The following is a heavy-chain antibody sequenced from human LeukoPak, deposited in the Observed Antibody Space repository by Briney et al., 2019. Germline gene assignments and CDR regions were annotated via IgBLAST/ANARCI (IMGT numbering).Heavy chain of an antibody. CDR3: ARDLSSSWDRYFDY. Sequence: ASVKVSCKASGHTFTGYYMHWVRQAPGQGLEWMGWINPNSGSTNYAQKFQGRVTMTRDTSISTAYMELSRLRSDDTAVYYCARDLSSSWDRYFDYWGQGTLVTVSS. CDR1: GHTFTGYY. J-gene: IGHJ4*02. V-gene: IGHV1-2*02. CDR2: INPNSGST. D-gene: IGHD6-13*01.